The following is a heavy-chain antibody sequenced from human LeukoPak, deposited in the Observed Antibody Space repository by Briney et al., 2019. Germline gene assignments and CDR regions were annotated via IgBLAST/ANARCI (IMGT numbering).Heavy chain of an antibody. Sequence: GGSLRLSCTASGFTFSSYEMSWVRQAPGKGLEWVSGINWNGGSTGYADSVKGQFTISRDNAKNSLYLQMNSLRAEGTALYYCAREGYDILTGYFFYYFDYWGQGTLVTVSS. D-gene: IGHD3-9*01. CDR1: GFTFSSYE. CDR3: AREGYDILTGYFFYYFDY. J-gene: IGHJ4*02. V-gene: IGHV3-20*04. CDR2: INWNGGST.